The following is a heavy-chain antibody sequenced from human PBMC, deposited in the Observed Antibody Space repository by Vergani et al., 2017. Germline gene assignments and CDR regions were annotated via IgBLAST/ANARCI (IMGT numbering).Heavy chain of an antibody. V-gene: IGHV1-46*03. D-gene: IGHD5-12*01. CDR1: GYTFSSYY. Sequence: QVQLVQSGAEVKKPGASVKVSCKASGYTFSSYYMHWVRQAPGQGLEWMGIINPSGGTTSYAQKFQGRVTMTSDTSTSTVYMELSSLLFEDTAVYYCTRGGSRLRTANDYYMDVLGKGTTVTVSS. J-gene: IGHJ6*03. CDR2: INPSGGTT. CDR3: TRGGSRLRTANDYYMDV.